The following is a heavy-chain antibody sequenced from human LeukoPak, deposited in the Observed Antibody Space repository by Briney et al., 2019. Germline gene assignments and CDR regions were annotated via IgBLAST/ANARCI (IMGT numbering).Heavy chain of an antibody. D-gene: IGHD3-22*01. CDR3: ARGTYYYDSSGSIGDAFDI. CDR2: INHSGST. CDR1: GGSFSGYY. Sequence: SETLSLTRAVYGGSFSGYYWSWIRQPPGKGLEGIGEINHSGSTNYNPSLKSRVTISVDTSKNQFSLKLSSVTAADTAVYYCARGTYYYDSSGSIGDAFDIWGQGTMVTVSS. J-gene: IGHJ3*02. V-gene: IGHV4-34*01.